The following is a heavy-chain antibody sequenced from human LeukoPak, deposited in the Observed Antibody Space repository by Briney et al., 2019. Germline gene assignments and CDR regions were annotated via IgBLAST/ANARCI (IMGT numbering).Heavy chain of an antibody. J-gene: IGHJ5*02. CDR3: ARHALDSLRGYSGYDSEWRIWFDP. D-gene: IGHD5-12*01. CDR1: GASINSILYY. Sequence: NPSETLSLICNVSGASINSILYYWGWIRQPPGKGLEWIGYIYYSGSTNYNPSLKSRVTISVDTSKNQFSLKLSSVTAADTAVYYCARHALDSLRGYSGYDSEWRIWFDPWGQGTLVTVSS. V-gene: IGHV4-61*05. CDR2: IYYSGST.